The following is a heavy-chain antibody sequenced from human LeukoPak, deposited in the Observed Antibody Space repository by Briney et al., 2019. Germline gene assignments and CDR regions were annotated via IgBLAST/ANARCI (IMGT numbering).Heavy chain of an antibody. V-gene: IGHV4-39*07. CDR3: ARGGYDFWSGYFDY. D-gene: IGHD3-3*01. CDR2: ISYTGRT. Sequence: SETLSLTCTVSGGSINSNSYSWGWIRQPPGKGLEWIGTISYTGRTYYNPSLKSRVTISVDRSKNQFSLKLSSVTAADTAVYYCARGGYDFWSGYFDYWGQGTLVTVSS. J-gene: IGHJ4*02. CDR1: GGSINSNSYS.